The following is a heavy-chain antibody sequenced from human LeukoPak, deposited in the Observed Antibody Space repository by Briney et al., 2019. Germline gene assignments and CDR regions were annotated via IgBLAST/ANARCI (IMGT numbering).Heavy chain of an antibody. J-gene: IGHJ3*02. D-gene: IGHD3-22*01. CDR1: GFTFSSYA. CDR3: ARALYYYDSSGYPHDAFDI. Sequence: PGGSLRLSCAASGFTFSSYAMSWVRQAPGKGLEWVSLISGSTGSTYYADSVKGRFSISRDNSKNTVYLQMNSLRDEDTAVYYCARALYYYDSSGYPHDAFDIWGQGTMVPVSS. V-gene: IGHV3-23*01. CDR2: ISGSTGST.